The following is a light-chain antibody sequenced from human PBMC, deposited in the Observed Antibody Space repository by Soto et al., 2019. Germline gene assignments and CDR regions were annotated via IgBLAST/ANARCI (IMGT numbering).Light chain of an antibody. CDR2: GAS. CDR1: QNFCNT. V-gene: IGKV3-15*01. CDR3: QQYSNWLRT. Sequence: EIVIAPSSTTLFVVPRERATLSWKASQNFCNTLAWYQQKPGQAPRLLIYGASTRATGIPARFSGSGSGAEFTLTISSLQSEDFAVYYCQQYSNWLRTFGQGTKVEMK. J-gene: IGKJ1*01.